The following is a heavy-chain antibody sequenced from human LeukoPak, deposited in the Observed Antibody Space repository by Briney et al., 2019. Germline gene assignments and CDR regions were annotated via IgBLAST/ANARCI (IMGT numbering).Heavy chain of an antibody. CDR1: GGSISSYY. V-gene: IGHV4-59*01. Sequence: PSETLSLTCTGSGGSISSYYWSWIRQPPGKGLEWIGYIYYSGNTNYNPSLMSRLTISVDTSTNQFSLKLRSVTAADTAVYYCSRAASESYYAYYFDYWGQGTLVTVSS. CDR3: SRAASESYYAYYFDY. J-gene: IGHJ4*02. CDR2: IYYSGNT. D-gene: IGHD1-26*01.